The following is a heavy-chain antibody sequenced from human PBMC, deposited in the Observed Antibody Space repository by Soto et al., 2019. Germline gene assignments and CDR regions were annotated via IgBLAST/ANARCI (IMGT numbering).Heavy chain of an antibody. CDR1: GFTFSSYA. V-gene: IGHV3-21*01. D-gene: IGHD6-13*01. CDR2: ISSSSSFR. J-gene: IGHJ4*02. Sequence: PGGSLRLSCAASGFTFSSYAMSWVRQAPGKGLEWVSSISSSSSFRHYADSLKGRFTISRDNAKNSLYLQMDGLRAEDTAVYYCASSSSSAAGGFDYWGQGTLVTVSS. CDR3: ASSSSSAAGGFDY.